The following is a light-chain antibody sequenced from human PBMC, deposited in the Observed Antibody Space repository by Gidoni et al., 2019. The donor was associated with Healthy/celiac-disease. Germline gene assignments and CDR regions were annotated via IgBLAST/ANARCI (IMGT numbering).Light chain of an antibody. J-gene: IGKJ1*01. CDR2: WAS. Sequence: DIVMTQSPDSLAVSLGERATINCKSSQSVLYSSNNKNYLAWYQQKPGQPPKLLIYWASTRESGVPDRFSGSGSGTDFTLTISSLQAEDVAVYYCQQYYSLLRTXGXGTKVEIK. CDR3: QQYYSLLRT. CDR1: QSVLYSSNNKNY. V-gene: IGKV4-1*01.